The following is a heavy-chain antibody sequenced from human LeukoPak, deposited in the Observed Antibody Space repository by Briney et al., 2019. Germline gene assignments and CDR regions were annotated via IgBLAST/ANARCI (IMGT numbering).Heavy chain of an antibody. Sequence: SVKVSCKASGGTFSSYAISWVRQAPGQGLEWMGGIIPIFGTANYAQKFQGRVTITADESTSTAYMELSSLRSEDTAVYYCARGSLGYYDSSGYSDLDYWGQGTLVPVSS. V-gene: IGHV1-69*01. CDR1: GGTFSSYA. CDR3: ARGSLGYYDSSGYSDLDY. J-gene: IGHJ4*02. D-gene: IGHD3-22*01. CDR2: IIPIFGTA.